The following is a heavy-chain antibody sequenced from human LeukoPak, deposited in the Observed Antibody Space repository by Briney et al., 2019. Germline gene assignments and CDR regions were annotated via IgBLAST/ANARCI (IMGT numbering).Heavy chain of an antibody. D-gene: IGHD3-22*01. CDR3: ARDRGYYDSSGYLPFDY. J-gene: IGHJ4*02. CDR2: INPSGGST. Sequence: GASVKVSCKASGYTFTSYYMHWVRQAPGQGLEWMGIINPSGGSTSYAQKFQGRVTMTRDTSTSTVYMELSSLRSEDTAVYYCARDRGYYDSSGYLPFDYWGQGTLVTVSS. V-gene: IGHV1-46*01. CDR1: GYTFTSYY.